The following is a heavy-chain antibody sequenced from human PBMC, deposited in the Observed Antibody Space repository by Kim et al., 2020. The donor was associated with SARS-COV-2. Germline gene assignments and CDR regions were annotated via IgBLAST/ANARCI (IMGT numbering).Heavy chain of an antibody. Sequence: GGSLRLSCAASGFTFSSYSMNWVRQAPGKGLEWVSYISSSSSTIYYADSVKGRFTISRDNAKNSLYLQMNSLRDEDTAVYYCARHGGRGSGRKYYGMDVWGQGTTVTVSS. CDR1: GFTFSSYS. CDR2: ISSSSSTI. D-gene: IGHD3-10*01. J-gene: IGHJ6*02. V-gene: IGHV3-48*02. CDR3: ARHGGRGSGRKYYGMDV.